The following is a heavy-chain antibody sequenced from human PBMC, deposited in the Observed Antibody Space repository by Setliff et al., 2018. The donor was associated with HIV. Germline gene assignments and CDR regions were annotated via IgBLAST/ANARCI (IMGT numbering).Heavy chain of an antibody. CDR3: ARVSRGGSSPGWFDP. CDR2: IYYSGGT. D-gene: IGHD6-6*01. V-gene: IGHV4-39*07. J-gene: IGHJ5*02. Sequence: PSETLSLTCTVSGGSISSSSHYWGWIRQPPGKGLEWIGSIYYSGGTYYNPSLKSRVTISVDTSKNQFSLKLSSVTAADTAVYYRARVSRGGSSPGWFDPWGQGTLVTVSS. CDR1: GGSISSSSHY.